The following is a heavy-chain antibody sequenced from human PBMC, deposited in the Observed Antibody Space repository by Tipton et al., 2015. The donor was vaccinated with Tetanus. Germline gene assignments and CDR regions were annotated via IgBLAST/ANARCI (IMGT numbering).Heavy chain of an antibody. Sequence: TLSLTCIVSGGSISSSSYYWGWIRQPPGKGLEWIGSISYKGSTYYNPSLKSRVTMSEDTSKNQFSLRLRSVTAADTAVFYCAELYYYDSASYPLYWGQGTLVTVSS. V-gene: IGHV4-39*01. J-gene: IGHJ4*02. CDR1: GGSISSSSYY. CDR3: AELYYYDSASYPLY. D-gene: IGHD3-10*01. CDR2: ISYKGST.